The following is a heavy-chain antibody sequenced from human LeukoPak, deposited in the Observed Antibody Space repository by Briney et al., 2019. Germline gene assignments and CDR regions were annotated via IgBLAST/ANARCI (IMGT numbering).Heavy chain of an antibody. CDR3: ARDAYCASDCSQTLDY. J-gene: IGHJ4*02. Sequence: PGGSLRLSCAASGFNFSLYGMGWVRQAPGKGLEWVSSISSGSGYIYYADSLKGRFTISRDNARNSLYLRMSSLRAEDTAVYYCARDAYCASDCSQTLDYWGQGTLVTVSS. CDR1: GFNFSLYG. D-gene: IGHD2-21*02. CDR2: ISSGSGYI. V-gene: IGHV3-21*01.